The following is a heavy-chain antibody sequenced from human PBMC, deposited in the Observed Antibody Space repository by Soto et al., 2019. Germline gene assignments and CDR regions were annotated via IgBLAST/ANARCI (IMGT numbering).Heavy chain of an antibody. Sequence: QITLKESGPTLVKPTQTLTLTCTFSGFALSTSGVGVGWIRQPPGKALEWLALIYWDDDKRYSPSLKSRLTITKDTSKNQVVLTMTNMDPVDTATYYCAHSLFTIFGVAVIQFDYWGQGTLVTVSS. V-gene: IGHV2-5*02. CDR1: GFALSTSGVG. CDR3: AHSLFTIFGVAVIQFDY. D-gene: IGHD3-3*01. CDR2: IYWDDDK. J-gene: IGHJ4*02.